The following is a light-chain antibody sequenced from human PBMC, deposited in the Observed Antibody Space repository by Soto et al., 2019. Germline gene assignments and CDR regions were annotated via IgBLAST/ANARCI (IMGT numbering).Light chain of an antibody. J-gene: IGLJ2*01. CDR3: QSYDSSLSGSV. CDR1: SSNIGAGYD. CDR2: GNS. Sequence: QSVLTQPPSVSGAPGQRVTISCTGSSSNIGAGYDVHWYQQLPGTAPKLLIHGNSNRPSGVPDRISGSKSGTSASLAITGLQAEDEADYYCQSYDSSLSGSVFGGGTKLTV. V-gene: IGLV1-40*01.